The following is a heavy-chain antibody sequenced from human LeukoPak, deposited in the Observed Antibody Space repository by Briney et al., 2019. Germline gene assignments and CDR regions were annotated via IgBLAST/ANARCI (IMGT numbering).Heavy chain of an antibody. Sequence: GGSLRLSCAVSGFNFDDYAMHWVRQAPGRGLEWVSGINWKTGNGIYADSVKGRFTISRDNAKNSLYLQMSSLRAEDTALYCTRRAARWQLDLWGRGTLLTVSS. D-gene: IGHD1-1*01. J-gene: IGHJ2*01. CDR3: RRAARWQLDL. CDR1: GFNFDDYA. CDR2: INWKTGNG. V-gene: IGHV3-9*01.